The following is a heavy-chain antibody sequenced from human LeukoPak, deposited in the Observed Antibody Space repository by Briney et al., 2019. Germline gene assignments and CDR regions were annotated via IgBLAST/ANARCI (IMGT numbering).Heavy chain of an antibody. CDR1: GYTFTDYY. J-gene: IGHJ3*02. D-gene: IGHD1-26*01. Sequence: ASVKVSYKASGYTFTDYYTHWVRQAPGQGLDWMGWINPNSDGTNYAQKFQGRVTMTRDTSISTAYMELSRLRSDATDVYNCARDTGELLWSDAFAIWGQGTMVTVSS. CDR2: INPNSDGT. V-gene: IGHV1-2*02. CDR3: ARDTGELLWSDAFAI.